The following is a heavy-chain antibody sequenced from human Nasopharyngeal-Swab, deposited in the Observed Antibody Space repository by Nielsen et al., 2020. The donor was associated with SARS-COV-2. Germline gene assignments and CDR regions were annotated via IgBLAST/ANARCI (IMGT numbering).Heavy chain of an antibody. D-gene: IGHD2-2*01. Sequence: WIRQPPGKGLEWIGYIYYSGSTNYNPSLKSRVTISVDTSKNQFSLKLSSVTAADTAVYYCARVLGSIVVVPAAMPVYASDIWGQGTMVTVSS. V-gene: IGHV4-59*01. J-gene: IGHJ3*02. CDR3: ARVLGSIVVVPAAMPVYASDI. CDR2: IYYSGST.